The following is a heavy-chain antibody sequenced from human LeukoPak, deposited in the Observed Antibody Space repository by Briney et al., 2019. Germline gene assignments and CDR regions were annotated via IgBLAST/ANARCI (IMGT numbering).Heavy chain of an antibody. J-gene: IGHJ5*02. CDR3: ARAPGEGWFDP. V-gene: IGHV3-21*01. D-gene: IGHD4-17*01. Sequence: GGSLRLSCVASGFTFSSYSMHWVRQAPGKGLQWVSSINRGSSYYADSVKGRFTISRDNRKNSLYLQMNSLRAEDTAVYYCARAPGEGWFDPWGQGTLVTVSS. CDR1: GFTFSSYS. CDR2: INRGSS.